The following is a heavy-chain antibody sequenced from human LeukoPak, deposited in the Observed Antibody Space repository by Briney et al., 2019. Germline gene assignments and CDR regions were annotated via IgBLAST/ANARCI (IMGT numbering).Heavy chain of an antibody. D-gene: IGHD2-2*01. Sequence: GGSLRLSCAASGFTFSNAWMSWVRQAPGKGLEWVSSISSSSSYIYYADSVEGRFTISRDNAKNSLYLQMNSLRAEETAVYYCAREKRQGYCSSTSCYESWHYGMDVWGQGTTVTVSS. CDR1: GFTFSNAW. J-gene: IGHJ6*02. CDR2: ISSSSSYI. CDR3: AREKRQGYCSSTSCYESWHYGMDV. V-gene: IGHV3-21*01.